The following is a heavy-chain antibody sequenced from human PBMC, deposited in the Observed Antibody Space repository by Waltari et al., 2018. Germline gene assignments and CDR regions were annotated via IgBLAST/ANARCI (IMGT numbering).Heavy chain of an antibody. J-gene: IGHJ4*02. Sequence: QVQLQESGPGLVKPSETLSLTCTVSGGSISSYYWSWIRQPPGKGLEWIGYIYYSGSTNYNPSLKSRVTISVDTSKNQFSLKLSSVTAADTAVYYGARYSGSYSGFDYWGQGTLVTVSS. CDR2: IYYSGST. V-gene: IGHV4-59*01. D-gene: IGHD1-26*01. CDR3: ARYSGSYSGFDY. CDR1: GGSISSYY.